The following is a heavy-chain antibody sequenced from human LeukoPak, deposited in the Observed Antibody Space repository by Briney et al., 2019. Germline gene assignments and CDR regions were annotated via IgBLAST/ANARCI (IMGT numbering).Heavy chain of an antibody. CDR3: ARGWGGSIDC. V-gene: IGHV6-1*01. J-gene: IGHJ4*02. D-gene: IGHD3-16*01. CDR1: GDSVSSNSAA. Sequence: SQTLSLTCAISGDSVSSNSAAWNWIRQSPSRGLEWLGRTYHRSKWNTNYAVSVKSRITINSDTSKNQFSLQLNSVTPEDTAVYYCARGWGGSIDCWGQGTLVTVSS. CDR2: TYHRSKWNT.